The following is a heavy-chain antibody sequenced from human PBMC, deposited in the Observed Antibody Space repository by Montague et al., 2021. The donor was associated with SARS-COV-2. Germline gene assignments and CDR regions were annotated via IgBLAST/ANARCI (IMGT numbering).Heavy chain of an antibody. CDR1: DGSFSDYS. CDR2: INHRGST. CDR3: ARGRQHINMVVVVVTGGEYYFDF. Sequence: SETLSLTCAVYDGSFSDYSWTWIRQPPGKGLERIGEINHRGSTNYNPSLKSRVTISVDTSKNQFSLKMTSVTAADTAVYYCARGRQHINMVVVVVTGGEYYFDFWGQGTLGAGSS. J-gene: IGHJ4*02. V-gene: IGHV4-34*01. D-gene: IGHD3-22*01.